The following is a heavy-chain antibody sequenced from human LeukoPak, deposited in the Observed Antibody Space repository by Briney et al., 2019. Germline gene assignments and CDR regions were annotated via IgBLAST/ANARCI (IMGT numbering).Heavy chain of an antibody. Sequence: SQTLSLTCTVSGGSISSGDYYWSWIRQQPAKGLEWIGYIYYSGSTNYNPSLKSRVTISVDTSRNQFSLKLSSVTAADTAVYYCARDYYGSPHYYGMDVWGQGTTVTVSS. J-gene: IGHJ6*02. V-gene: IGHV4-30-4*08. CDR3: ARDYYGSPHYYGMDV. CDR1: GGSISSGDYY. D-gene: IGHD3-10*01. CDR2: IYYSGST.